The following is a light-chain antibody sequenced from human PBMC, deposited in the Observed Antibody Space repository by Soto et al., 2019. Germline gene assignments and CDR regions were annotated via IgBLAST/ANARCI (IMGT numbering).Light chain of an antibody. V-gene: IGLV3-21*02. CDR3: QVWDSSSDHSYV. CDR2: DDN. CDR1: NIGSKS. J-gene: IGLJ1*01. Sequence: SYELTQPPSVSVAPGQTARNTRGGNNIGSKSVHRYQQKPGQAPVPVVLDDNDRPSRIPERFSGSNSGNTATLTISRVEAGDEADYYCQVWDSSSDHSYVFGTGTKLTVL.